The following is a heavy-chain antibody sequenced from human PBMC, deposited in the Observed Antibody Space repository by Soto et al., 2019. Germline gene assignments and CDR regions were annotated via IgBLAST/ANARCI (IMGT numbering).Heavy chain of an antibody. D-gene: IGHD4-17*01. V-gene: IGHV4-30-4*01. CDR2: IYYSGST. Sequence: SETLSLTCTVSGGSISSGDYYWSWIRQPPGKGLEWIGYIYYSGSTYYNPSLKSRVTISVDTSKNQFSLKLSSVTAADTAVYNCARDRGDYEDYYYYGMDVWGQGTTVTVSS. CDR3: ARDRGDYEDYYYYGMDV. CDR1: GGSISSGDYY. J-gene: IGHJ6*02.